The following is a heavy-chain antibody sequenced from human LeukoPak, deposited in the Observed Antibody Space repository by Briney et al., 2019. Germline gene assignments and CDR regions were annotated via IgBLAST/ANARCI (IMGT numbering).Heavy chain of an antibody. V-gene: IGHV1-69*05. Sequence: GASVKVSCKASGGTFSSYATSWVRQAPGQGLEWMGGIIPIFGTANYAQKFQGRVTITTDESTSTAYMELSSLRSEDTAVYYCARDSPWAFGIWGQGTMVTVSS. CDR1: GGTFSSYA. J-gene: IGHJ3*02. CDR3: ARDSPWAFGI. CDR2: IIPIFGTA.